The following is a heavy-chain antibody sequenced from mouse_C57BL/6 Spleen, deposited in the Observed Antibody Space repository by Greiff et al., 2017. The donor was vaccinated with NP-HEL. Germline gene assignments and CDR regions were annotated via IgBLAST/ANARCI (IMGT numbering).Heavy chain of an antibody. D-gene: IGHD2-4*01. Sequence: EVQLQQSGPELVKPGASVKIPCKASGYTFTDYNMDWVKQSHGKSLEWIGDINPNNGGTIYNQKFKGKATLTVDKSSSTAYMELRSLTSEDTAVYYCASYDYEWGWFAYWGQGTLVTVSA. J-gene: IGHJ3*01. V-gene: IGHV1-18*01. CDR3: ASYDYEWGWFAY. CDR2: INPNNGGT. CDR1: GYTFTDYN.